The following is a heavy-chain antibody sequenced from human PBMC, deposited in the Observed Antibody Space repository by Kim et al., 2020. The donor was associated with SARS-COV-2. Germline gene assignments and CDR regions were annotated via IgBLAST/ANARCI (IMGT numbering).Heavy chain of an antibody. J-gene: IGHJ4*02. Sequence: GGSLRLSCAPSGFNFGEYAMHWVLQAPGKGLDWVSGITWNSGIIGYADSVEGRFTISRDNAKNALYLQMNSLRAEDTALYYCAKSGCSGANCYVNCWGQGTLVTVSS. CDR2: ITWNSGII. D-gene: IGHD2-15*01. CDR3: AKSGCSGANCYVNC. V-gene: IGHV3-9*01. CDR1: GFNFGEYA.